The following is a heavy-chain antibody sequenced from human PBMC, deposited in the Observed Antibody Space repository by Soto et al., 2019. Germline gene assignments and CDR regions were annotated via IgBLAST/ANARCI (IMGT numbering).Heavy chain of an antibody. D-gene: IGHD3-10*01. CDR3: ASNYLYYYGSGNTNYYGMDV. V-gene: IGHV1-18*01. CDR2: ISAYNGNT. Sequence: QVQLVQSGAEVKKPGASVKVSCKASGYTFTSYGISWVRQAPGQGLEWMGWISAYNGNTNYAQKLQGRATMTTDTTTSTAYMELRSLRSDDTAGYYCASNYLYYYGSGNTNYYGMDVWGQGTTVTVSS. J-gene: IGHJ6*02. CDR1: GYTFTSYG.